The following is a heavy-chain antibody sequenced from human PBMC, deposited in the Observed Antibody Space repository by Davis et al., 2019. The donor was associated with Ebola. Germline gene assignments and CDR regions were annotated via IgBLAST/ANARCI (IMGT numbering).Heavy chain of an antibody. CDR3: ARHINYGDYGSGWFDP. V-gene: IGHV1-8*02. CDR2: MNPDSGNT. Sequence: AASVKVSCKASGYTFTGYYMHWVRQATGQGLEWMGWMNPDSGNTGYAQKFQGRITMTRNTSISTAYMEVSSLRSEDSAVYYCARHINYGDYGSGWFDPWGQGTLVSVSS. D-gene: IGHD4-17*01. CDR1: GYTFTGYY. J-gene: IGHJ5*02.